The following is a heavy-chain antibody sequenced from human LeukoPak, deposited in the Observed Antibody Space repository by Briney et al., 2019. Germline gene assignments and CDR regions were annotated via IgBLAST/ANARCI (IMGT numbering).Heavy chain of an antibody. CDR2: IIPIFGTA. J-gene: IGHJ5*02. CDR1: GGTFSSYA. D-gene: IGHD1-26*01. CDR3: ARVNRYSGSYYGWFDP. V-gene: IGHV1-69*13. Sequence: GASVKVSCKASGGTFSSYAISWVRQAPGQGLEWMGGIIPIFGTANYAQKFQGRVTITADESTSTAYMELSSLRSEDTAVYYCARVNRYSGSYYGWFDPWGQGTLVTVSS.